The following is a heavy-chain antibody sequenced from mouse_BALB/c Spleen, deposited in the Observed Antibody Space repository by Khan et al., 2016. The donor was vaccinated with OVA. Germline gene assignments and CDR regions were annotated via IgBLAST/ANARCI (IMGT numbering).Heavy chain of an antibody. D-gene: IGHD2-2*01. CDR1: GYAFINYL. CDR3: ARYAGYDEAYFAF. V-gene: IGHV1-54*01. CDR2: INPGSGDI. J-gene: IGHJ1*01. Sequence: QVQLQQSGAEVIRPGTSVKVSCKASGYAFINYLIEWVKQRPGQGLEWIGVINPGSGDIDYNENFKGKATMTADKYSSTAYMELSSLTSDDSSVYFCARYAGYDEAYFAFCGAVTPVPVSA.